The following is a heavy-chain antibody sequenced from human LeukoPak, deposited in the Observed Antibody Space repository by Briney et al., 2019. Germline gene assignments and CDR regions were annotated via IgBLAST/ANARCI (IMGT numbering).Heavy chain of an antibody. Sequence: GGSLRLSCSASGFTFSSYAMHWVRQAPGKGLEYVSAISSNGGSTYYADSVKGRFTISRDNSKNTLYLQMSSVRAEDTAVYYCMRCRDGYNRGFFDYWGQGTLVTVSS. D-gene: IGHD5-24*01. CDR2: ISSNGGST. V-gene: IGHV3-64D*09. CDR3: MRCRDGYNRGFFDY. J-gene: IGHJ4*02. CDR1: GFTFSSYA.